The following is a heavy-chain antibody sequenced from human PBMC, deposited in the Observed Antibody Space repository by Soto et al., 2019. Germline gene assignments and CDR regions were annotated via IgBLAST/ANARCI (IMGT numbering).Heavy chain of an antibody. D-gene: IGHD3-22*01. J-gene: IGHJ4*02. Sequence: EVQLLESGGGLVQPGGSLRLSCAASGFTFSTYALSWVRHAPRRGLEWVSTVSGSGGSTYYADSVKGRFTSSRDNSRNTLHLQMNSLRAEDTAVYYCAKGHYYDSSGYFDYWGQGTLVTVSS. CDR3: AKGHYYDSSGYFDY. CDR1: GFTFSTYA. V-gene: IGHV3-23*01. CDR2: VSGSGGST.